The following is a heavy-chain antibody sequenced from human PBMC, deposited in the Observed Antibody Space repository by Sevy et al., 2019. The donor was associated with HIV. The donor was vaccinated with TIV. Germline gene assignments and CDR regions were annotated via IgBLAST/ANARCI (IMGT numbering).Heavy chain of an antibody. CDR1: GFTFNSFA. CDR3: AKATSAKATEDHFDY. Sequence: GGSLRLSCAASGFTFNSFAISWVRQAPGKGLEWVSGVSGSGDRTYYTDYMKGRFTVARDNSKNTLYLQIDNLRVEDTAVYYCAKATSAKATEDHFDYWGQGTLATVSS. CDR2: VSGSGDRT. J-gene: IGHJ4*02. V-gene: IGHV3-23*01. D-gene: IGHD5-12*01.